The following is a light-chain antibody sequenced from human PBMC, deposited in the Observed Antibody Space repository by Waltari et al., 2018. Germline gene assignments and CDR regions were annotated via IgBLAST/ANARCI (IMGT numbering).Light chain of an antibody. CDR3: QQYNSYPWT. CDR2: RAS. V-gene: IGKV1-5*03. CDR1: QSIRSW. J-gene: IGKJ1*01. Sequence: DIQMTQSPSTLSASVGARVTITCRASQSIRSWLAWYQQKPGKAPKLLICRASSLESGVPSRFSGSGSGTEFTLTISSLQPDDFATYYCQQYNSYPWTFGQGTKVEIK.